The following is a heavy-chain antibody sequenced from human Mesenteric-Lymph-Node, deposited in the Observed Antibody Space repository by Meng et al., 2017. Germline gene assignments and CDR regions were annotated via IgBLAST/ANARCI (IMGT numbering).Heavy chain of an antibody. V-gene: IGHV4-59*01. Sequence: SETLSLTCTVSGGSISSYYWSWIRQPPGKGLEWIGYIYYSGSTNYNPSLKSRVTISVDTSKNQFSLKLSSVTAADTAVYYCARVPPAGGARGRYAFDIWGQGTTVTVSS. J-gene: IGHJ3*02. CDR3: ARVPPAGGARGRYAFDI. CDR2: IYYSGST. CDR1: GGSISSYY. D-gene: IGHD2-8*02.